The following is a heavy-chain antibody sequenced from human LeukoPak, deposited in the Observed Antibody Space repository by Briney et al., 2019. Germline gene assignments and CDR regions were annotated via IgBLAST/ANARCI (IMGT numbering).Heavy chain of an antibody. CDR3: ARDGATTDYYYYMDV. CDR2: ISAYNGNT. CDR1: GYTFTSYG. V-gene: IGHV1-18*01. J-gene: IGHJ6*03. Sequence: ASVKVSCKASGYTFTSYGISWVRQAPEQGLEWMGWISAYNGNTNYAQKLQGRVTMTTDTSTSTAYMELRSLRSDDTAVYYCARDGATTDYYYYMDVWGKGTTVTVSS. D-gene: IGHD1-26*01.